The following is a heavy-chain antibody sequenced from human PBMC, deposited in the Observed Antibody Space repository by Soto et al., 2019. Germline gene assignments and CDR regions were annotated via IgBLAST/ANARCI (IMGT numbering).Heavy chain of an antibody. CDR2: IIPIFGTA. CDR1: GGTFSSYA. V-gene: IGHV1-69*13. CDR3: ARGDTMVRGVKNYYYGMDV. J-gene: IGHJ6*02. Sequence: SVKVSCKASGGTFSSYAISWVRQAPGQGLEWMGGIIPIFGTANYAQKFQGRVTITADESTSTAYMELSSLRSEDTAVYYCARGDTMVRGVKNYYYGMDVWGQGTTVTVSS. D-gene: IGHD3-10*01.